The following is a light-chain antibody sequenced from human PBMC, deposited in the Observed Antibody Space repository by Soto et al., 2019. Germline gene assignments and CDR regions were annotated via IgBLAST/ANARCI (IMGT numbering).Light chain of an antibody. CDR1: QSVSSN. Sequence: EIVMTQSPDTLSVSPGERATLSCRASQSVSSNLAWYQQKPGQAPRLLIYGASTRATGIPARFSGSGSGTEFTLTISSLQSEDFAVYYCQQYNNRWTFGQGTKVDI. V-gene: IGKV3-15*01. J-gene: IGKJ1*01. CDR2: GAS. CDR3: QQYNNRWT.